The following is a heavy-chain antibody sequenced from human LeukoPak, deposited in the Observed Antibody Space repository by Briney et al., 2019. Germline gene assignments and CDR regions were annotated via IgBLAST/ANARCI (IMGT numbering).Heavy chain of an antibody. J-gene: IGHJ4*02. CDR2: ISDDGNNA. D-gene: IGHD2-15*01. Sequence: GGSLRLSCAASGFTFSSYTMHWVRQAPGKGLEWVAAISDDGNNAYYSDSAKGRLTISRDNSNNTLYLQMNSLRAEDTAVYYCAKGTKLAVAANNYFDYWGQGTLLTVSS. CDR1: GFTFSSYT. V-gene: IGHV3-30-3*01. CDR3: AKGTKLAVAANNYFDY.